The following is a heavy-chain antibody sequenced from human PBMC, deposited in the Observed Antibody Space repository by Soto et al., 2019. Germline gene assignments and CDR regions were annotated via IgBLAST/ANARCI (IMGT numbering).Heavy chain of an antibody. D-gene: IGHD1-26*01. V-gene: IGHV1-18*01. CDR1: GCIFSRYG. CDR2: VSXYNGNX. Sequence: XSMKXSCKASGCIFSRYGSSWVRQAPGQVLEWMGWVSXYNGNXNNPQKTQARXXMTTDKSXXTAYLELRSLRSDDTAMYYCARDHVVRGSYYDYWGQGTLVTVSS. CDR3: ARDHVVRGSYYDY. J-gene: IGHJ4*02.